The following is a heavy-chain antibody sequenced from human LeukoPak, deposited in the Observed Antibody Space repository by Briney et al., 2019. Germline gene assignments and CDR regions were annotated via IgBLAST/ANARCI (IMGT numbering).Heavy chain of an antibody. V-gene: IGHV3-74*01. CDR1: GFTFSDYW. Sequence: GGSLRLSCAASGFTFSDYWFHWVRQAPGKGPVCVSRIDTDGSFTDYADSVEGRFSISRDNAKNTLYLQMNSLRAEDTAVYFCVRGLINSPGIDCWGQGTQVTVSS. CDR3: VRGLINSPGIDC. D-gene: IGHD1-14*01. J-gene: IGHJ4*02. CDR2: IDTDGSFT.